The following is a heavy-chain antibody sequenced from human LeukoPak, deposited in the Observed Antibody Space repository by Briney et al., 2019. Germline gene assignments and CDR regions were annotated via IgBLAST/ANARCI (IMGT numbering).Heavy chain of an antibody. CDR3: ARWVGYGDYFVY. J-gene: IGHJ4*02. Sequence: PSETLSLTCTVSGGSISSGSYYWSWIRQPAGKGLEWTGRIYTSGSTNYNPSLKSRVTISVDTSKNQFSLKLSSVTAADTAVYYCARWVGYGDYFVYWGQGTLVTVSS. V-gene: IGHV4-61*02. CDR2: IYTSGST. D-gene: IGHD4-17*01. CDR1: GGSISSGSYY.